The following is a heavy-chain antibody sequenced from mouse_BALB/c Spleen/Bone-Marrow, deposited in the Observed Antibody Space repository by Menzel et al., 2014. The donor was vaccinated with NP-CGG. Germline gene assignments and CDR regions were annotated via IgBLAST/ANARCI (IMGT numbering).Heavy chain of an antibody. V-gene: IGHV5-6-3*01. Sequence: EVKLVESGGGLVQPGGSLKPSCAASGFTFSSYGMSWVRQTPDKRLELVASINSNGGSTYYPDSVKGRFTISRDNAKNTLSLQMSSLKSEDTAMYYCARGNYGNYVDYFDYWGQGTTLTVSS. D-gene: IGHD2-1*01. CDR2: INSNGGST. J-gene: IGHJ2*01. CDR3: ARGNYGNYVDYFDY. CDR1: GFTFSSYG.